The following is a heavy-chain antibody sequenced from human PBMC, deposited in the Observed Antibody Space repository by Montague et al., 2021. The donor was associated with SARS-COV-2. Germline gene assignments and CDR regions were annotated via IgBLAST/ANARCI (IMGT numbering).Heavy chain of an antibody. CDR1: GFTFSSYA. V-gene: IGHV3-30-3*01. D-gene: IGHD3-9*01. CDR3: AREKKYYDILTGYYYRYFDL. Sequence: SLRLSCVASGFTFSSYAMHWVRQAPGKGLEWVAVISYDGSNKYYADSXKGRFTISRDNSKNTLYLQMNSLRAEDTAVYYCAREKKYYDILTGYYYRYFDLWGRGTLVTVSS. CDR2: ISYDGSNK. J-gene: IGHJ2*01.